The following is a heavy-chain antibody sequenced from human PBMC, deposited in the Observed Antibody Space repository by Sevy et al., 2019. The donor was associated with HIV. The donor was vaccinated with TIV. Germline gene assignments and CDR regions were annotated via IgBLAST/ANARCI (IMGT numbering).Heavy chain of an antibody. CDR3: ARPETVINLGAFDI. Sequence: SETLSLTCTVSGGSISSSSYYWSWIRQPPGKGLEWIGSIYYTGSTYYNPSLKIRVTISVDRTKNQFSLKLSSVTAAETALYYCARPETVINLGAFDIWGQGTMVTVSS. D-gene: IGHD3-10*01. CDR2: IYYTGST. CDR1: GGSISSSSYY. J-gene: IGHJ3*02. V-gene: IGHV4-39*01.